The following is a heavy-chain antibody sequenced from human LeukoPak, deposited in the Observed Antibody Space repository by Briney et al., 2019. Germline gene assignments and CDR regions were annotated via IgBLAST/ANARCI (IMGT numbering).Heavy chain of an antibody. V-gene: IGHV4-59*01. Sequence: SETLSLTCTVSGGSITSYYWSWIRQPPGKGLEWIGYIYNSETTNYNPPLKSRVSISVDMSKNQFFLLLNSVTAADTALYYCARDRVYSDSSAYYFDIWGQGTMVTVSS. CDR3: ARDRVYSDSSAYYFDI. J-gene: IGHJ3*02. CDR1: GGSITSYY. D-gene: IGHD3-22*01. CDR2: IYNSETT.